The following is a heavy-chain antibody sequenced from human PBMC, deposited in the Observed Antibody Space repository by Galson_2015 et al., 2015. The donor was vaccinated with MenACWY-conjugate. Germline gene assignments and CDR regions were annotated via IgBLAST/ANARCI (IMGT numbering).Heavy chain of an antibody. CDR2: ISATSATI. Sequence: SLRLSCAASGFTFSSFSMNWVRQAPGKGLEWVSSISATSATIYYADSVKGRFTISRDNAKNSLYLQMNSLRDEDKAVYYCARTAGSVPPWGQGTLVTVSS. CDR1: GFTFSSFS. D-gene: IGHD6-13*01. J-gene: IGHJ5*02. CDR3: ARTAGSVPP. V-gene: IGHV3-21*01.